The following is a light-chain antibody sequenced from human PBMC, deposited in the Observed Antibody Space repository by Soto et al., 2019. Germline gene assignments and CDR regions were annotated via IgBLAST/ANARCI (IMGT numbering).Light chain of an antibody. CDR1: QSISSS. V-gene: IGKV3-11*01. CDR2: DAS. CDR3: QQRSEWPRT. J-gene: IGKJ1*01. Sequence: EIVLTQSPATLSLSPWERATLSCRASQSISSSLAWYQQKPGQAPRLLIYDASSRATGFPARFSGSGSGTDFTLTIDSLEPEDFAVYYCQQRSEWPRTFGQGTKVEIK.